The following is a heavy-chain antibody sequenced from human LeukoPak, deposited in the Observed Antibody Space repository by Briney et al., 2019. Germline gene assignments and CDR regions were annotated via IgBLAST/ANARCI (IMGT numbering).Heavy chain of an antibody. J-gene: IGHJ6*03. Sequence: GASVKVSCKASGGTFSSYAISWVRQAPGQGLEWMGGIIPIFGTANYAQKFQGRVTITTDESTSTVYMELSSLRSEDTAVYYCVRTRVLMDNYYYYMDVWGRGTTVTVSS. D-gene: IGHD3-16*01. CDR3: VRTRVLMDNYYYYMDV. CDR1: GGTFSSYA. V-gene: IGHV1-69*05. CDR2: IIPIFGTA.